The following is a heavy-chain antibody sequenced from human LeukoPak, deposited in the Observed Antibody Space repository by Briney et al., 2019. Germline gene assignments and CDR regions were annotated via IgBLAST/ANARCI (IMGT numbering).Heavy chain of an antibody. CDR2: IWYDGSNK. Sequence: GGSLRLSCAASGFTFSSYGMHWVRQAPGKGLEWVAVIWYDGSNKYYADSVKGRFTISRDNSKNTLYLQMNSLRVEDTAVYYCARDGKAAMVNYWGQGTLVTVSS. CDR3: ARDGKAAMVNY. D-gene: IGHD5-18*01. J-gene: IGHJ4*02. CDR1: GFTFSSYG. V-gene: IGHV3-33*01.